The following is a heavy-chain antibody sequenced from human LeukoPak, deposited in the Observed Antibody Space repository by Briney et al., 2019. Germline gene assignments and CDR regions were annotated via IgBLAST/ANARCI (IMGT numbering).Heavy chain of an antibody. V-gene: IGHV3-48*01. J-gene: IGHJ4*02. CDR2: ISSSSSTI. D-gene: IGHD3-16*01. Sequence: PGGSLRLSCVGSGFNFQDSYMNWVRQAPGKGLEWVSYISSSSSTIYYADSVKGRFTISRDNAKNSLYLQMNSLRAEDTAVYYCARVPGGGYADFDYWGQGTLVTVSS. CDR1: GFNFQDSY. CDR3: ARVPGGGYADFDY.